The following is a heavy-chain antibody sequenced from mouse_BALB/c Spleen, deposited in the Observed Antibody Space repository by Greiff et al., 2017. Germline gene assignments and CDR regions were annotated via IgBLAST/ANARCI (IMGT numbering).Heavy chain of an antibody. D-gene: IGHD3-1*01. Sequence: EVKLVESGGGLVKPGGSLKLSCAASGFTFSDYYMYWVRQTPEKRLEWVATISDGGSYTYYPDSVKGRFTISRDNAKNNLYLQMSSLKSEDTAMYYCARGGSGYGYWGQGTTLTVSS. CDR2: ISDGGSYT. V-gene: IGHV5-4*02. J-gene: IGHJ2*01. CDR3: ARGGSGYGY. CDR1: GFTFSDYY.